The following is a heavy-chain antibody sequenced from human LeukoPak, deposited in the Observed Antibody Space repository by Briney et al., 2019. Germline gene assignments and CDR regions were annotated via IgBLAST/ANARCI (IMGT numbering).Heavy chain of an antibody. V-gene: IGHV1-18*01. CDR2: ISAYNSNT. Sequence: ASVKVSCKASGYTFTSYAMNWVRQAPGQGLEWMGWISAYNSNTHYAQKLQGRVTMTTDTSTSTAYMEVRSLRSDDTAVYYCAREWYGSGSYVDYWGQGTLVTVSS. CDR3: AREWYGSGSYVDY. CDR1: GYTFTSYA. J-gene: IGHJ4*02. D-gene: IGHD3-10*01.